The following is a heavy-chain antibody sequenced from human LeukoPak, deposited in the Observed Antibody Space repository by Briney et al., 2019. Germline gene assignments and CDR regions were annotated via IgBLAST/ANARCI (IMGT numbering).Heavy chain of an antibody. CDR1: GYTFTGYY. Sequence: ASVNVSCKASGYTFTGYYMHWVRQAPGQGLEWMGWINPNSGGTNYAQKFQGRVTMTRDTPISTAYMELSRLRSDDTAVYYCAGDSSSWGNYGMDVWGQGTTVTVSS. V-gene: IGHV1-2*02. J-gene: IGHJ6*02. D-gene: IGHD6-13*01. CDR2: INPNSGGT. CDR3: AGDSSSWGNYGMDV.